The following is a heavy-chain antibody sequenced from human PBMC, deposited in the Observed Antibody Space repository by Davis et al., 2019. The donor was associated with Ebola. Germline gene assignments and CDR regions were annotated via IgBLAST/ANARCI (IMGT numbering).Heavy chain of an antibody. J-gene: IGHJ4*02. CDR2: ISWNSGSI. Sequence: SLKISCAASGFTFDDYAMHWVRQAPGKGLEWVSGISWNSGSIGYADSVKGRFTISRDNAKNTLYLQMNNLRVEDTAVYYCAKGRQWLEYFDYWGQGTLVTVSS. CDR1: GFTFDDYA. CDR3: AKGRQWLEYFDY. V-gene: IGHV3-9*01. D-gene: IGHD6-19*01.